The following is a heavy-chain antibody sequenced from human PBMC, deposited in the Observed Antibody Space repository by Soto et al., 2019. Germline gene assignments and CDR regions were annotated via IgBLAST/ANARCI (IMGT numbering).Heavy chain of an antibody. CDR3: AREMRHYGTDV. CDR2: MYYSGIT. V-gene: IGHV4-39*02. J-gene: IGHJ6*02. Sequence: PSETLSLTCTVSGGSISSGIYYWGWIRQPPGKGLEYIASMYYSGITYYNPSLKSRATISVDTSNNQISLKLRSVTAADTAVYFCAREMRHYGTDVWGQGTTVTVSS. CDR1: GGSISSGIYY.